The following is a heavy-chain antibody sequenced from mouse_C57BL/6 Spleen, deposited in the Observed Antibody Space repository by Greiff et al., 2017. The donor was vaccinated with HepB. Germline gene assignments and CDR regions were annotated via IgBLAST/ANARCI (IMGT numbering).Heavy chain of an antibody. D-gene: IGHD2-5*01. J-gene: IGHJ2*01. CDR2: ISDGGSYT. V-gene: IGHV5-4*01. Sequence: EVMLVESGGGLVKPGGSLKLSCAASGFTFSSYAMSWVRQTPEKRLEWVATISDGGSYTYYPDNVKGRFTISRDNAKNNLYLQMSHLKSEDTAMYYCARDGGYSNHFAYWGQGTTLTVSS. CDR1: GFTFSSYA. CDR3: ARDGGYSNHFAY.